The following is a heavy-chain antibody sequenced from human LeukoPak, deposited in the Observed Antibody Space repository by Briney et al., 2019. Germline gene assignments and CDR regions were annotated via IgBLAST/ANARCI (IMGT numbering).Heavy chain of an antibody. V-gene: IGHV1-2*02. Sequence: ASVKVSCKASGYTFTGYYMHWVRQAPGQGLEWMGWINPNSGGTNCAQKFQGRVTMTRDTSISTAYMELSRLRSDDTAVYYCARVRYYYDSSGYFYYWGQGTLVTVSS. J-gene: IGHJ4*02. CDR2: INPNSGGT. D-gene: IGHD3-22*01. CDR1: GYTFTGYY. CDR3: ARVRYYYDSSGYFYY.